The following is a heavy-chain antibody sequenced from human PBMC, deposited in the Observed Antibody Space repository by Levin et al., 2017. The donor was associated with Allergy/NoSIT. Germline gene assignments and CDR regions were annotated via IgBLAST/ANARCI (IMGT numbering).Heavy chain of an antibody. CDR3: AKDSRKDYSASRSYDFDP. CDR1: GFTFDDYT. CDR2: ISWDGGST. J-gene: IGHJ5*02. Sequence: PGGSLRLSCAASGFTFDDYTMHWVRQAPGKGLEWVSLISWDGGSTYYADSVKGRFTISRDNSKNSLYLQMNSLRTEDTALYYCAKDSRKDYSASRSYDFDPWGQGTLVTVSS. V-gene: IGHV3-43*01. D-gene: IGHD3-10*01.